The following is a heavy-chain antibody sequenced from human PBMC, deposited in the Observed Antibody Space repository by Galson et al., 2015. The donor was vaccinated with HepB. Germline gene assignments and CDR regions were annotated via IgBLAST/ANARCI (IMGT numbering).Heavy chain of an antibody. CDR2: MNPNSGNT. CDR1: GYTFTSYD. CDR3: ARGSRDYGDYYFDY. Sequence: SVKFSCKASGYTFTSYDINWVRQATGQGLEWMGWMNPNSGNTGYAQKFQGRVTMTRNTSISTAYMELSSLRSEDTAVYYCARGSRDYGDYYFDYWGQGTLVTVSS. V-gene: IGHV1-8*01. J-gene: IGHJ4*02. D-gene: IGHD4-17*01.